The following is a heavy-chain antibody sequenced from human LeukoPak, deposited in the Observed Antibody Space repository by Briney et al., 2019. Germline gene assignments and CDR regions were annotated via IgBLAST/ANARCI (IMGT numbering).Heavy chain of an antibody. D-gene: IGHD6-19*01. V-gene: IGHV3-48*01. CDR1: GFYFSGYE. J-gene: IGHJ3*01. Sequence: EGSLRLSCAASGFYFSGYEMNWVRQAPGKGLEWVSYISSSGNTIYYADSVKGRFTISRDNSKNTLSLQMNSLRVEDTDLYYCAKEIAVVGDFDAWGQGTLVTVSS. CDR3: AKEIAVVGDFDA. CDR2: ISSSGNTI.